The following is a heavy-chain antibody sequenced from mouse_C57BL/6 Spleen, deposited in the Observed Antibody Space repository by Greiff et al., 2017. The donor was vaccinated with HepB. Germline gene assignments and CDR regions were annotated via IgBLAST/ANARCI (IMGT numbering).Heavy chain of an antibody. V-gene: IGHV14-1*01. CDR1: GFNIKDYY. CDR2: IDPEDGDT. D-gene: IGHD4-1*01. Sequence: EVQLQQSGAELVRPGASVKLSCTASGFNIKDYYMHWVKQRPEQGLEWIGRIDPEDGDTEYAPKFQGKATMTADTSSNKAYLQLSILTSSDTAVYYCTTSPNFWFAYWGQGTLVTVSA. CDR3: TTSPNFWFAY. J-gene: IGHJ3*01.